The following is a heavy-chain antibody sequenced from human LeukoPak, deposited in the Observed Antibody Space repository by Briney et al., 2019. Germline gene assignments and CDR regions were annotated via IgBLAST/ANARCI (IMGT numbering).Heavy chain of an antibody. J-gene: IGHJ4*02. V-gene: IGHV4-4*07. CDR1: GGSISSYY. Sequence: SETLSLTCTVCGGSISSYYWSWVRQPAGKGLEWIGRLYTSGSTNYNPSLKSRVTMSVDTHKNQFSLKLSSVTDADTDVYYCARGDRVARHFDYWGQGTLVTVSS. D-gene: IGHD5-12*01. CDR2: LYTSGST. CDR3: ARGDRVARHFDY.